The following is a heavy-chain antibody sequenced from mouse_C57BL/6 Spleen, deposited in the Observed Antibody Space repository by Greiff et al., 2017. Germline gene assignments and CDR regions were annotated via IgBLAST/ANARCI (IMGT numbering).Heavy chain of an antibody. V-gene: IGHV1-64*01. Sequence: QVQLQQPGAELVKPGASVKLSCKASGYTFTSYWMHWVKQRPGQGLEWIGMIHPNSGSTNYNEKFKSKATLTVDKSSSTAYMQRSSLTSEDSAVYYCAREDGREGAWFAYWGQGTLVTVSA. CDR2: IHPNSGST. D-gene: IGHD1-1*02. CDR3: AREDGREGAWFAY. CDR1: GYTFTSYW. J-gene: IGHJ3*01.